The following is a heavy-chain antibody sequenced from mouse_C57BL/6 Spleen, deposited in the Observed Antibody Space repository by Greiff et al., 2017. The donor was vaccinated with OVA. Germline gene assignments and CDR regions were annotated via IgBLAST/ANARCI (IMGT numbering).Heavy chain of an antibody. D-gene: IGHD1-1*01. J-gene: IGHJ4*01. CDR1: GYTFTSYW. V-gene: IGHV1-59*01. CDR3: ARSSYGSSPYYYAMDY. Sequence: QVQLQQPGAELVRPGTSVKLSCKASGYTFTSYWMHWVKQRPGQGLEWIGVIDPSDSYTNYNQQFKGKATLTVDTSSSTAYMQLSSLTSEDSAVYYCARSSYGSSPYYYAMDYWGQGTSVTVSS. CDR2: IDPSDSYT.